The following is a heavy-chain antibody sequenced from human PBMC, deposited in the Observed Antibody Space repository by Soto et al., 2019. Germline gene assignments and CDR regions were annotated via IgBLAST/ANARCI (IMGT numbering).Heavy chain of an antibody. CDR1: GYTFTNYG. D-gene: IGHD2-15*01. J-gene: IGHJ6*02. V-gene: IGHV1-18*01. Sequence: ASVKVSCKASGYTFTNYGISWVRQAPGQGLEWIGWISAYNGNTNYAQKLQGRVTMTTDTSTSTAYMELRSLRSDDTAVYYCALGGRYCSGGSCYSHYYGMDVWGQGTTVTVSS. CDR3: ALGGRYCSGGSCYSHYYGMDV. CDR2: ISAYNGNT.